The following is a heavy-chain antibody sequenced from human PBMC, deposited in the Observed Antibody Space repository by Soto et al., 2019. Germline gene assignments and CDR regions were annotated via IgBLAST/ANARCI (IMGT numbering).Heavy chain of an antibody. V-gene: IGHV4-34*01. CDR3: AIRRDGYKEDFCFDY. CDR2: INHSGST. D-gene: IGHD5-12*01. CDR1: GGSFSGYY. J-gene: IGHJ4*02. Sequence: PSETLSRTCAVYGGSFSGYYWSWIRQPPGKGLEWTGEINHSGSTNYNPSLKSRVTISVETSKNQFSLKLSAGTAADTAVYYCAIRRDGYKEDFCFDYWGQGTLVTVSS.